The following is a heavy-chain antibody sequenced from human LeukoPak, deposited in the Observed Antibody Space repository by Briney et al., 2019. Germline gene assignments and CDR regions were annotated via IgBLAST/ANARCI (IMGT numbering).Heavy chain of an antibody. CDR2: IIPIFGTA. V-gene: IGHV1-69*06. CDR1: GGTFSSYA. CDR3: ARLRYFDWLWEY. Sequence: ASVKVSCKASGGTFSSYAISWVRQAPGQGLEWMGGIIPIFGTANYAQKFQGRVTITADKSTSTAYVELSSLRSEDTAVYYCARLRYFDWLWEYWGQGTLVTVSS. J-gene: IGHJ4*02. D-gene: IGHD3-9*01.